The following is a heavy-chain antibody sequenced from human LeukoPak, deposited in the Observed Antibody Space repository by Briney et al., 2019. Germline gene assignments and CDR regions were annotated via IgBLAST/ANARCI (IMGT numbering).Heavy chain of an antibody. V-gene: IGHV4-59*01. J-gene: IGHJ4*02. CDR2: IYYSGST. CDR3: ARDGLRYFVPRGYFDY. D-gene: IGHD3-9*01. CDR1: GGSISSYY. Sequence: SETLSLTCTVSGGSISSYYWSWIRQPPGKGLEWIGYIYYSGSTNYNPSLKSRVTISVDTSKNQFSLKLSPVTAADTAVYYCARDGLRYFVPRGYFDYWGQGTLVTVSS.